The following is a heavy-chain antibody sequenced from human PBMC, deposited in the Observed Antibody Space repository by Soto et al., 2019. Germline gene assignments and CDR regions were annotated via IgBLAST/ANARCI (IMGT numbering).Heavy chain of an antibody. CDR1: GGSVSSGSYY. J-gene: IGHJ4*02. D-gene: IGHD6-13*01. V-gene: IGHV4-61*01. Sequence: SETLSLTCTVSGGSVSSGSYYWSWIRQPPGKGLEWIGYIYYSGSTNYNPSLKSRVTISVDTSKNQFSLKLSSVTAADTAVYYCARAGSSWPYYFDYWGQGTLVTVSS. CDR2: IYYSGST. CDR3: ARAGSSWPYYFDY.